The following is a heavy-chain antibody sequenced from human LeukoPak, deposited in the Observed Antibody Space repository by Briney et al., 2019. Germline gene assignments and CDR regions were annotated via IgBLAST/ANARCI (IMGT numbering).Heavy chain of an antibody. CDR2: IRYDGSNK. D-gene: IGHD2-2*01. Sequence: GGSLRLSCAASGFTFSSYGMHWVRQAPGKGLEWVAFIRYDGSNKYYADSVKGRFTISRDNSKNTLYLQMNSLRAEDTAVYYCANSPPAAPSHAFDIWGQGTMVTVSS. CDR3: ANSPPAAPSHAFDI. CDR1: GFTFSSYG. J-gene: IGHJ3*02. V-gene: IGHV3-30*02.